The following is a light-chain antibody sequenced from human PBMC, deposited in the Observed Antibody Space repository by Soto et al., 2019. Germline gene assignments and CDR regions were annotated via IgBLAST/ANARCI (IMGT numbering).Light chain of an antibody. CDR2: AAS. CDR1: QSISSY. Sequence: DIQMTQSPSSLSASVGDRVTITCRASQSISSYLNWYQQKPGKAPKLLIYAASSLQSGVPSRFSGSGSGTDFTLTISSLQPEDFETYYCQQRNTFGGGTKVEIK. V-gene: IGKV1-39*01. J-gene: IGKJ4*01. CDR3: QQRNT.